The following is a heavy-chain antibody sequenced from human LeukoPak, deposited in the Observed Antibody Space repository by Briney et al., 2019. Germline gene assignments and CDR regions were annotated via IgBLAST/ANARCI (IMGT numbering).Heavy chain of an antibody. CDR1: GFAFNTYA. J-gene: IGHJ4*02. CDR2: ISGSGGST. V-gene: IGHV3-23*01. CDR3: AKNRALHEIDY. D-gene: IGHD2-21*01. Sequence: GGSLRLSCAASGFAFNTYAMNWVRQAPGKGLEWVSGISGSGGSTYYADSVKGRFTISRDNSKNTLYLQMNSLIAGDTAIYYCAKNRALHEIDYWGQGTLVTVSS.